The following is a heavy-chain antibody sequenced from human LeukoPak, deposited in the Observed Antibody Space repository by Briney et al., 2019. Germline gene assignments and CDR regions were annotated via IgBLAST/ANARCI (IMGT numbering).Heavy chain of an antibody. CDR1: GFTVSSYG. J-gene: IGHJ3*02. CDR3: AKSLIAAADDGFDM. V-gene: IGHV3-23*01. D-gene: IGHD6-13*01. Sequence: PGGSLRLSCAASGFTVSSYGMTWVRQAPGKGLEWVSAFSATDGSAQYAESVRGRFTISRDNSKNALYLQMSSLRAEDTAVYFCAKSLIAAADDGFDMWGQGTMVT. CDR2: FSATDGSA.